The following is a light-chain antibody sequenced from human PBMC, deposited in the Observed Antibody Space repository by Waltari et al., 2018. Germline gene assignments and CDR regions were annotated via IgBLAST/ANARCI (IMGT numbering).Light chain of an antibody. V-gene: IGKV3-20*01. CDR2: GAS. CDR3: QHYVSLPAT. J-gene: IGKJ1*01. Sequence: EIVLTQSPGTLSLSPGERATLSCRASQSVGRTLAWYQQKPGQAPRLLFYGASIRAPGTPGRFSGSGSGTDFSLAISRLEPEDFAVYYCQHYVSLPATFGQGTKVEIK. CDR1: QSVGRT.